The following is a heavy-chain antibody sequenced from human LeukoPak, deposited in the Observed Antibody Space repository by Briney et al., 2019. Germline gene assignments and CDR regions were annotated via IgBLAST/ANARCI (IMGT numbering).Heavy chain of an antibody. V-gene: IGHV3-66*02. CDR2: TDSGGNT. CDR1: GFSVSVNY. CDR3: TRPHSGSYQHAVDS. J-gene: IGHJ4*02. D-gene: IGHD1-26*01. Sequence: GGSLRLSCAVSGFSVSVNYMSWDRQAPGKGLECVSVTDSGGNTLYEDSVKGRFAISRDNSKNTLFLQMSSLRPEDTAVYYCTRPHSGSYQHAVDSWGQGTLVTVSS.